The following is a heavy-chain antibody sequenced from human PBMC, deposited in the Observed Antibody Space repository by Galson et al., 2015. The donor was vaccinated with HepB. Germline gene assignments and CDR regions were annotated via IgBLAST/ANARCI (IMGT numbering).Heavy chain of an antibody. J-gene: IGHJ6*02. CDR1: GFTFSSYA. D-gene: IGHD3-10*01. Sequence: SLRLSCAASGFTFSSYAMSWVRQAPGKGLEWVSAISGSGGSTYYADSVRGRFTISRDNSKNTLYLQMNSLRAEDTAVYYCAKGSYGSGSYYNVYGMDVWGQGTTVTVSS. CDR2: ISGSGGST. CDR3: AKGSYGSGSYYNVYGMDV. V-gene: IGHV3-23*01.